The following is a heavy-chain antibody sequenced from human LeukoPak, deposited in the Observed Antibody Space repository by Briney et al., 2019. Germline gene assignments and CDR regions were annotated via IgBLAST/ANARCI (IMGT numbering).Heavy chain of an antibody. V-gene: IGHV3-74*01. CDR3: TRGRSGYYRDY. J-gene: IGHJ4*02. Sequence: GGSLRLSCAASGFTFGNFWMHWVRQAPGKGLVWVSRINNDGSSTNYADSVKGRFTISRDNAKNTLYLQMNSLRAEDTAVYYCTRGRSGYYRDYWGQGTLVTVSS. CDR2: INNDGSST. D-gene: IGHD5-18*01. CDR1: GFTFGNFW.